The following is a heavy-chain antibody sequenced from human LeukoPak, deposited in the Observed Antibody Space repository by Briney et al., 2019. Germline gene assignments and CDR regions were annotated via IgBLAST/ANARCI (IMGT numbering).Heavy chain of an antibody. CDR3: AKDPTMVRGVHFDY. CDR1: GFTFSSYA. Sequence: GGSLRLSCAASGFTFSSYAMSWVRQAPGKGLEWVSAISGSGGSTYYADSVKGRFTISRDNSKNTLYLQMDSLRAEDTAVYYCAKDPTMVRGVHFDYWGQGTLVTVSS. J-gene: IGHJ4*02. V-gene: IGHV3-23*01. CDR2: ISGSGGST. D-gene: IGHD3-10*01.